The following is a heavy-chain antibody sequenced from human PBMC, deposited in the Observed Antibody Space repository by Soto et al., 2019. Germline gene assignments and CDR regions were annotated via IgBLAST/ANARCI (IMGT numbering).Heavy chain of an antibody. CDR3: ARVMTCCGSTSYYYYGMDV. Sequence: EVQLVESGGGLVQPGGSLRLSCAASGFTFSSYDMHWVRQATGKGLEWVSAIGTAGDTYYPGSVKGRFTISKENAKNSYXXHRHGLGDGDTAVYAGARVMTCCGSTSYYYYGMDVWGQGPTVTVSS. D-gene: IGHD2-2*01. J-gene: IGHJ6*02. V-gene: IGHV3-13*04. CDR1: GFTFSSYD. CDR2: IGTAGDT.